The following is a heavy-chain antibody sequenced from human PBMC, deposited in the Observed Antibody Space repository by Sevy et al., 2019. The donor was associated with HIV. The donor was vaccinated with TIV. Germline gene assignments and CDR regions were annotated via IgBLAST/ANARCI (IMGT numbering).Heavy chain of an antibody. D-gene: IGHD2-8*01. CDR2: ISSSGSSI. Sequence: GGSLRLSCTASGFTFSSYDMNWVRQAPGKGLEWVSKISSSGSSIYYADSVKGRFTISRDNVKNSLNLQMNSLRAEDTAVYYCTRNGGAFDNGFDPWGLGTLVTVSS. CDR1: GFTFSSYD. CDR3: TRNGGAFDNGFDP. V-gene: IGHV3-48*03. J-gene: IGHJ5*02.